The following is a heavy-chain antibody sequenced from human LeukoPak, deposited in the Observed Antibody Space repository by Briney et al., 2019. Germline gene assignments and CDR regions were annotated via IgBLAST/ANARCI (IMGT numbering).Heavy chain of an antibody. CDR1: GFTFSSYA. J-gene: IGHJ3*02. CDR3: ANDVGTYYDSSGYYYVGDAFDI. Sequence: GGSLRLSCAASGFTFSSYAMSWVRQAPGKGLEWVSAISGSGGSTYYADSVKGRFTISRDNSKNTLYLQMNSLRAEDTAVYYCANDVGTYYDSSGYYYVGDAFDIWGQGTMVTVSS. CDR2: ISGSGGST. D-gene: IGHD3-22*01. V-gene: IGHV3-23*01.